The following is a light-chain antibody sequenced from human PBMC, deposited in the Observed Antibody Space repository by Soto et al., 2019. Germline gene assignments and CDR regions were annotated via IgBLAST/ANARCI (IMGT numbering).Light chain of an antibody. CDR2: EVS. Sequence: QSALTQPPSASGSPGQSVTISCTETSSDVGGYNFVSWYQQHPGKAPKLMIYEVSKRPSGVPDRFSGSKSGNTASLTVSGLQAEDEADYYCSSYAGSNYYVFGTGTKVTVL. J-gene: IGLJ1*01. CDR3: SSYAGSNYYV. CDR1: SSDVGGYNF. V-gene: IGLV2-8*01.